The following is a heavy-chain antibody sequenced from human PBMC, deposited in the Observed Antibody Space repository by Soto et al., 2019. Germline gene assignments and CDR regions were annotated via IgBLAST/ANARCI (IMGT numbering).Heavy chain of an antibody. CDR3: AKDSGYSGYDVYDYYYGMDV. J-gene: IGHJ6*02. Sequence: GGSLRLSCAASGFTFSLYGLHWVRQAPGKGLEWVAVTSYEGNNTYYADSVKGRFTISRDNSKNTLYLQMNSLRAEDTAVYYCAKDSGYSGYDVYDYYYGMDVWGQGTTVTVSS. V-gene: IGHV3-30*18. CDR1: GFTFSLYG. CDR2: TSYEGNNT. D-gene: IGHD5-12*01.